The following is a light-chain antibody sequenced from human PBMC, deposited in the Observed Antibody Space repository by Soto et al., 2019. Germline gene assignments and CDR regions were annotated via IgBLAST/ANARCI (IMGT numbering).Light chain of an antibody. CDR1: QSVSSNY. Sequence: IVLTQSPGTLSLSPGERATLSCRASQSVSSNYLAWYQQKPGQAPRLLIYGASSRATGIPDRFSGSGSATDFTLTISRLEPEDFAVYYCQQYGRTFGQGTKVDIK. V-gene: IGKV3-20*01. CDR2: GAS. CDR3: QQYGRT. J-gene: IGKJ1*01.